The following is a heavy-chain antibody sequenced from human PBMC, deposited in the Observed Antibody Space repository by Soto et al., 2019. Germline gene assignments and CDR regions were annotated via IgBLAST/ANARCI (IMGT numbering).Heavy chain of an antibody. CDR3: AKDRRAGGNSAFYFDF. J-gene: IGHJ4*02. CDR1: GFKFSNYA. V-gene: IGHV3-23*01. CDR2: ISATGGGA. D-gene: IGHD3-16*01. Sequence: GGSLRLSCAASGFKFSNYAMSWVRQAPGKGLEWVSLISATGGGAYYADSVKGRFTISRDNSHNTLYLQVHSLTAEDTAVYYCAKDRRAGGNSAFYFDFWCQGAQVTVSS.